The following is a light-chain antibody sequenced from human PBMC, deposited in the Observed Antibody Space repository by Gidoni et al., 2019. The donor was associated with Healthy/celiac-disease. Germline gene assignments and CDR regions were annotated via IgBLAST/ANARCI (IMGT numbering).Light chain of an antibody. CDR2: DAY. V-gene: IGKV3-11*01. Sequence: EIVLTQSPATLSLSPGERATLSCRASQSVSSYLAWYQQKPGQAPRLLIYDAYNRATGIPARFSGSGSGTDFTLTISSLEPEDFAVYYCQQRSNWPPGITFGPXTKVDIK. CDR1: QSVSSY. CDR3: QQRSNWPPGIT. J-gene: IGKJ3*01.